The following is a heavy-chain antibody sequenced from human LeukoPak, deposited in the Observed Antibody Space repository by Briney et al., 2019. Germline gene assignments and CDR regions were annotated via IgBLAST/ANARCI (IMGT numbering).Heavy chain of an antibody. CDR3: ARHGWDYPSGTYYTFDP. J-gene: IGHJ5*02. D-gene: IGHD3-10*01. Sequence: NPSETLSLTCAVYGVSFSGYYWSWIRQPPGKGLEWIGEINHSGSTNYNPSLKSRVTTSVDTSKNQFSLRLSSVTATDTAMYYCARHGWDYPSGTYYTFDPWGQGTLVTVSS. CDR1: GVSFSGYY. V-gene: IGHV4-34*01. CDR2: INHSGST.